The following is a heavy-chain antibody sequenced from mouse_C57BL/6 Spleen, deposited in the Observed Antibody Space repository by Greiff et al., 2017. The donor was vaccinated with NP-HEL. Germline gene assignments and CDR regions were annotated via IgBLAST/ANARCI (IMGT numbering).Heavy chain of an antibody. CDR1: GYTFTSYW. V-gene: IGHV1-61*01. D-gene: IGHD1-1*01. J-gene: IGHJ2*01. CDR2: IYPSDSET. Sequence: QVQLKEPGAELVRPGSSVKLSCKASGYTFTSYWMDWVKQRPGQGLEWIGNIYPSDSETHYNQKFKDKATLTVDKSSSTAYMQLSSLTSEDSAVYYCARTVITTVVATPYFDYWGQGTTLTVSS. CDR3: ARTVITTVVATPYFDY.